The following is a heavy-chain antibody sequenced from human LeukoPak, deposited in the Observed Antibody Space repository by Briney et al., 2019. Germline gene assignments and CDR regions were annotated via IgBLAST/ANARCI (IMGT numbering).Heavy chain of an antibody. CDR2: ISGYNGNT. Sequence: ASVKVSCKASGYTFTSYGISWVRQAPGQGLEWMGWISGYNGNTNYAQKLRGRVTMTTDTSTSTAYMELRSLRSDDTAMYYCATDPVGYCSANGCYSVDYWGQGTLVTVSS. J-gene: IGHJ4*02. CDR3: ATDPVGYCSANGCYSVDY. V-gene: IGHV1-18*01. D-gene: IGHD2-15*01. CDR1: GYTFTSYG.